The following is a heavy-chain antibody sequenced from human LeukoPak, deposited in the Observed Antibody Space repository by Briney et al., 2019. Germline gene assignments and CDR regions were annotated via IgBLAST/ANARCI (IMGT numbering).Heavy chain of an antibody. CDR2: IKQDGSEK. Sequence: SGVNLRRYCAGTGFTFSSYGMSGGRQAPGKGLEWVANIKQDGSEKYYVDSVKGRFTISRDNAKNSLYLQMNSLRAEDTAVYYCARDPMYYYGSGSYYDDYWGQGTLVTVSS. CDR1: GFTFSSYG. CDR3: ARDPMYYYGSGSYYDDY. V-gene: IGHV3-7*01. J-gene: IGHJ4*02. D-gene: IGHD3-10*01.